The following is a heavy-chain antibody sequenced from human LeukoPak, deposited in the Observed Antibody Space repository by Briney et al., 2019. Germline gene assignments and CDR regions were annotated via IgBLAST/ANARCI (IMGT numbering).Heavy chain of an antibody. CDR2: FYSGGNT. J-gene: IGHJ4*02. Sequence: GGTLRLSCAASGFTVSSSYMSWVRQAPGKGLHWVSVFYSGGNTYYADSVKGRFTISRDNSKNTLYLQMNSLRAEDTAMYYCARAGGLDSSGYYFDQWGQGTLVTVSS. D-gene: IGHD3-22*01. V-gene: IGHV3-66*01. CDR1: GFTVSSSY. CDR3: ARAGGLDSSGYYFDQ.